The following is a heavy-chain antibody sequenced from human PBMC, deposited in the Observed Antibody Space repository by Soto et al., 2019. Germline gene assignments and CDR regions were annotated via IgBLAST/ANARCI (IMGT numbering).Heavy chain of an antibody. V-gene: IGHV3-7*03. D-gene: IGHD1-1*01. J-gene: IGHJ6*02. Sequence: PWGSLRLSCAASGFTFSSYWMSWVRQAPWKWLEWVANIKQDGSEKYYVDSVKGRFTISRDNAKNSLYLQMNSLRAEDTAVYYCARDAKQLHNGVDYYYGMDVWGQGTTVTVSS. CDR3: ARDAKQLHNGVDYYYGMDV. CDR2: IKQDGSEK. CDR1: GFTFSSYW.